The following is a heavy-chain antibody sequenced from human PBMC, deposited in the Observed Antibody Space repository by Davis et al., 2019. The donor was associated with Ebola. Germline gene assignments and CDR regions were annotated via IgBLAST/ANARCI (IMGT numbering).Heavy chain of an antibody. CDR3: ARDLGTMIMDV. CDR2: INAGNGNT. CDR1: GYTFTSYA. J-gene: IGHJ6*02. Sequence: ASVKVSCKASGYTFTSYAMHWVRQAPGQRLEWMGWINAGNGNTKYSQNFQGRVTITRDTSASTAYMELSSLRSEDTAVYYCARDLGTMIMDVWGQGTTVTVSS. V-gene: IGHV1-3*01. D-gene: IGHD3-22*01.